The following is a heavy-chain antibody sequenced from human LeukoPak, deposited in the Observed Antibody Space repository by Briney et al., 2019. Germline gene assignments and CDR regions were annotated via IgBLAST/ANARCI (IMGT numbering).Heavy chain of an antibody. CDR3: ARRSWQVDAFDI. Sequence: SETLSLTCTVSGGSISSYYWSWIRQPPGKGLEWVGYIYYSGSTNYNPSLTSRVTISVDTSKNQFSLKLSSVTAADTAVYYCARRSWQVDAFDIWGQGTMVTVSS. CDR1: GGSISSYY. CDR2: IYYSGST. J-gene: IGHJ3*02. D-gene: IGHD6-19*01. V-gene: IGHV4-59*08.